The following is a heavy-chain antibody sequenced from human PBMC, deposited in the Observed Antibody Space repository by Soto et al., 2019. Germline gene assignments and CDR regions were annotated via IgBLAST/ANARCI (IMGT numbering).Heavy chain of an antibody. CDR2: MNSNSGDT. J-gene: IGHJ5*02. D-gene: IGHD6-19*01. CDR1: GYTFTDYY. V-gene: IGHV1-2*02. CDR3: AKEYSSPAAWFDP. Sequence: QVQLVQSGAEVKKPGASVRVSCKASGYTFTDYYIHWVRQAPGQGLEWMGWMNSNSGDTNYAQKFQGRVTMTRDTSISTAYLELSSLTSDDTAVYYCAKEYSSPAAWFDPWGQGTLVTVSS.